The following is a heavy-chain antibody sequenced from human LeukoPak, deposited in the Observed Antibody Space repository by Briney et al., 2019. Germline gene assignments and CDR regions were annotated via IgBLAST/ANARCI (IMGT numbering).Heavy chain of an antibody. V-gene: IGHV3-53*01. Sequence: GGSLRLSCAASGFTVSSNYMSWVRQAPGKGLEWVSVIYSGGSTYYADSVKGRFTISRDNSKNTLYLQMNGLRAEDTAVYYCARDQGIAAAKDYWGQGTLVTVSS. D-gene: IGHD6-13*01. CDR3: ARDQGIAAAKDY. CDR2: IYSGGST. J-gene: IGHJ4*02. CDR1: GFTVSSNY.